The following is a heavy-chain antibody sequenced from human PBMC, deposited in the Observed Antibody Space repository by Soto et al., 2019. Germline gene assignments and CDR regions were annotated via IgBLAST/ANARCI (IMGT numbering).Heavy chain of an antibody. J-gene: IGHJ6*02. CDR1: GYSFTSYW. D-gene: IGHD3-22*01. Sequence: GESLKISCKGSGYSFTSYWIGWVRQMPGKGLEWMGIIYPGDSDTRYSPSFQGQVTISADKSTSTAYLQWSSLKASDTAMYYCARHYYYDSSGSYYGMEVWGQGTTVTVSS. CDR3: ARHYYYDSSGSYYGMEV. V-gene: IGHV5-51*01. CDR2: IYPGDSDT.